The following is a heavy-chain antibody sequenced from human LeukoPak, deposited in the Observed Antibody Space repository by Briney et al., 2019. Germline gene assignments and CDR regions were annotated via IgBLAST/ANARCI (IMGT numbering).Heavy chain of an antibody. CDR3: ARNGRVRRVVKDLFEY. J-gene: IGHJ4*02. D-gene: IGHD3-10*01. CDR1: GYTFTDYD. Sequence: ASVRVSCKTSGYTFTDYDITWVRQAPGQGLEWMGRVSPYNGNTYYSQRFQGRVTISKDTSTGTAYMDLRNMRDDDTAMYYCARNGRVRRVVKDLFEYWGQGTLVAVSS. V-gene: IGHV1-18*01. CDR2: VSPYNGNT.